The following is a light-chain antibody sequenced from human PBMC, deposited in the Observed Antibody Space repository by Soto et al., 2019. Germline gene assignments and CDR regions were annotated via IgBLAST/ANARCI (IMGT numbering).Light chain of an antibody. Sequence: QSVLTQPPSVSGAPGQRVTISCTGSSSYIGAGYDVHWYQQLPGTAPKLLIYGNNNRPSGVPDRFSGSKSGTSASLAITGLQAEDEAGYYCQSYDSSLSVYVFGTGTQLTVL. CDR3: QSYDSSLSVYV. V-gene: IGLV1-40*01. J-gene: IGLJ1*01. CDR1: SSYIGAGYD. CDR2: GNN.